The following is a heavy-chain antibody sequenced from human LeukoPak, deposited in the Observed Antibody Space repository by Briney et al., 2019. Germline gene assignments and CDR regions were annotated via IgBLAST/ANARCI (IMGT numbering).Heavy chain of an antibody. CDR1: GFTFSNAW. Sequence: PGGSLRLSCAASGFTFSNAWMSWVRQAPGKGLEWVGRIKSKTDGGTTDHAAPVKGRFTISRDDSKNTLYLQMNSLKTEDTAVYYCTTEGIVVVVTAEDDFDYWGQGTLVTVSS. V-gene: IGHV3-15*01. D-gene: IGHD2-15*01. CDR2: IKSKTDGGTT. CDR3: TTEGIVVVVTAEDDFDY. J-gene: IGHJ4*02.